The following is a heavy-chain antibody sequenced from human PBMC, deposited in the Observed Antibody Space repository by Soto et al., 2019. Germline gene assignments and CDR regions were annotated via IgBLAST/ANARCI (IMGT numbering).Heavy chain of an antibody. D-gene: IGHD3-16*01. J-gene: IGHJ5*02. CDR3: ARVWGALAPIAGWFGP. Sequence: QVQLQESGPGLVKPSGTLSLTCAVSNGSITSGNWWSWVRQPPGKGLEGIGDIYQTGSTNYNPSLRSRVIISVDKSKNNFSLSLSSVTAADTAVYFCARVWGALAPIAGWFGPWGRGILVIVSS. V-gene: IGHV4-4*02. CDR2: IYQTGST. CDR1: NGSITSGNW.